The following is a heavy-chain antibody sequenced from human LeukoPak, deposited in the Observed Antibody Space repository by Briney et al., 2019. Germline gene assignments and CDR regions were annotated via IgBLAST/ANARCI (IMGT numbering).Heavy chain of an antibody. Sequence: SETLSLTCAAYGGSFSGYYWSWIRQPPGKGLEWIGEINHSGSTNYNPSLKSRVTISVDTSKNQFSLKLSSVTAADTAVYYCARGHGSGFDYWGQGTLVTVSS. CDR2: INHSGST. CDR3: ARGHGSGFDY. D-gene: IGHD6-19*01. V-gene: IGHV4-34*01. CDR1: GGSFSGYY. J-gene: IGHJ4*02.